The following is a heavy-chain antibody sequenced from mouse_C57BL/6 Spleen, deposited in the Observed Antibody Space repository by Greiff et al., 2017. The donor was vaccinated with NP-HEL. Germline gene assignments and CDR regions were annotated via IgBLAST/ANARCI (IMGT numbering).Heavy chain of an antibody. D-gene: IGHD2-5*01. CDR3: ARDSNYRFAY. CDR2: IDPEDGET. CDR1: GFNIKDYY. Sequence: VQLQQSGAELVKPGASVKLSCTASGFNIKDYYMHWVKQRTEQGLEWIGRIDPEDGETKYAPTFQGKATITADTSSNTAYLQLSSLTSEYTAVYYCARDSNYRFAYWGQGTLVTVSA. J-gene: IGHJ3*01. V-gene: IGHV14-2*01.